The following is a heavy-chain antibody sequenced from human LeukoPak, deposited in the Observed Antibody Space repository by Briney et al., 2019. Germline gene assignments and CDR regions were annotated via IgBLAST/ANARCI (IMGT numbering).Heavy chain of an antibody. Sequence: GGSLRLSCAAPGFTFSTYGMHRVRQAPGKELEWVAFIRYDGTNKDYADSLKGRFTISRDNSKNMVYLQMNSLRAEDTAVYYCAKDQFHNWNALDVWGQGTTVTVSS. V-gene: IGHV3-30*02. CDR3: AKDQFHNWNALDV. CDR2: IRYDGTNK. D-gene: IGHD1-20*01. J-gene: IGHJ3*01. CDR1: GFTFSTYG.